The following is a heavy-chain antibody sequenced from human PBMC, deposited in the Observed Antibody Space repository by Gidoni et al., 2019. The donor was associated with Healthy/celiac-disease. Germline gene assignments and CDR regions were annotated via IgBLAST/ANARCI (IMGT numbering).Heavy chain of an antibody. CDR3: ARDGGYTVTLDY. CDR2: IYYSGST. D-gene: IGHD4-17*01. Sequence: QRQLQESGPGLVKPSETMSHTCTVAGGSISSSSYYWGWIRQPPGKGLEWIGSIYYSGSTYYNPSLKSRVTISVDTSKNQFSLKLSSVTAADTAVYYCARDGGYTVTLDYWGQGTLVTVSS. V-gene: IGHV4-39*07. CDR1: GGSISSSSYY. J-gene: IGHJ4*02.